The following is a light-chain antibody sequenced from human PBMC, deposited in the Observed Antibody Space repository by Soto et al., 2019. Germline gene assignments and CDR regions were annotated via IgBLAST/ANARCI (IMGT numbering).Light chain of an antibody. J-gene: IGKJ1*01. Sequence: DIQMTQSPSTLSASVGDRVTITCRASQSISSWLAWYQRKPGKAPKLLIYRASILESGVPSSFSGSGSGTEFTLTISSLQPDDFATYYCQQYKGYPWTFGQGTKVEV. CDR1: QSISSW. CDR2: RAS. CDR3: QQYKGYPWT. V-gene: IGKV1-5*03.